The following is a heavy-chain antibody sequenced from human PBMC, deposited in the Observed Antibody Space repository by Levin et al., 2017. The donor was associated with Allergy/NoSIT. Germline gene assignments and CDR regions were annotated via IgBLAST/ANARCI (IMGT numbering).Heavy chain of an antibody. CDR1: GYTFTSYD. CDR3: ARRTPIVGATRWFDP. J-gene: IGHJ5*02. CDR2: MNPNSGNT. V-gene: IGHV1-8*01. Sequence: VSCKASGYTFTSYDINWVRQATGQGLEWMGWMNPNSGNTGYAQKFQGRVTMTRNTSISTAYMELSSLRSEATAVYYCARRTPIVGATRWFDPWGQGTLVTVSS. D-gene: IGHD1-26*01.